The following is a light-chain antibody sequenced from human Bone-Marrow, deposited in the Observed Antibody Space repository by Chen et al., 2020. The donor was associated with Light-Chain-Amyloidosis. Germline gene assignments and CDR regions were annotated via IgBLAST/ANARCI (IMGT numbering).Light chain of an antibody. V-gene: IGLV3-25*03. J-gene: IGLJ2*01. CDR3: QSADSSGTYEVI. CDR2: RDT. CDR1: DLPTKY. Sequence: SYELTQPPSVSVSPGQTARITCSGDDLPTKYAYWYQQKPGQAPVLVIHRDTERPSGISERFSGSSAATTATLTIGGGQAEDEADYHCQSADSSGTYEVIFGGGTKLTVL.